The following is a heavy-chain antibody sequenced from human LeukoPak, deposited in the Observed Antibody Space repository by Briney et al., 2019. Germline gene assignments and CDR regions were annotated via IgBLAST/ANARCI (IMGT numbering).Heavy chain of an antibody. V-gene: IGHV3-23*01. CDR1: GFIFSSYG. CDR2: ISGSGSGGST. J-gene: IGHJ4*02. CDR3: AKATSVTTLFDY. D-gene: IGHD4-17*01. Sequence: HPGGSLRLSCAASGFIFSSYGMTWVRQAPGKGLEWVSAISGSGSGGSTYYADSVKGRFTISRDNSKNTLYLQMNSLRVEDTAVYYCAKATSVTTLFDYWGQGTLVTASS.